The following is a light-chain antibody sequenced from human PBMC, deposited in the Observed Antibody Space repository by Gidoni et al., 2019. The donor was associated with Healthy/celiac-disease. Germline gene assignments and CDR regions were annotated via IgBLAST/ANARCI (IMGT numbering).Light chain of an antibody. CDR1: QSVLYSSNDKNY. J-gene: IGKJ2*01. CDR3: EQCYSTPYT. V-gene: IGKV4-1*01. CDR2: WAS. Sequence: DIVMTQSPDSLDVSLGERATINCKSSQSVLYSSNDKNYLAWYQQNPGQPPQLLIYWASTRESGVPDRFSGSGSGTDFTLTISSLQAEDVAVYYCEQCYSTPYTFGQGTKLEIK.